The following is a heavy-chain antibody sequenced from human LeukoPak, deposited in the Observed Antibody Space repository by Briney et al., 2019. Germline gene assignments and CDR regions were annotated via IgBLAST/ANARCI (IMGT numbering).Heavy chain of an antibody. Sequence: PSETLSLTCTVSGGSISSSSYYWGWIRQPPGKGLEWIGSIYYSGSTYYNPSLKSRVAISVDTSKNQFSLKLSSVTAADTAVYYCVRRHGWNKNFDYWSQGTLVTVSS. CDR3: VRRHGWNKNFDY. V-gene: IGHV4-39*01. D-gene: IGHD1/OR15-1a*01. CDR2: IYYSGST. J-gene: IGHJ4*02. CDR1: GGSISSSSYY.